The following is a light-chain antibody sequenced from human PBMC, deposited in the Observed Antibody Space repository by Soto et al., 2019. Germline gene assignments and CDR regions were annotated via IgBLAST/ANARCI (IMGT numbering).Light chain of an antibody. CDR1: QGLSSY. CDR2: AAS. CDR3: QQSYTSPAFT. Sequence: DIQMTQSPSSVSASVGDRVTITCRASQGLSSYLAWYQQKPGKVPKLLIYAASNLHSGVPSRFSGSGSGTEFTLTISSLQLEDFAAYYCQQSYTSPAFTFGPGTRVNAK. J-gene: IGKJ3*01. V-gene: IGKV1-12*01.